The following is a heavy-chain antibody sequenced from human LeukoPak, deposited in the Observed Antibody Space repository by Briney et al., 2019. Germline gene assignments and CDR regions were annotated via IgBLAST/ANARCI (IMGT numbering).Heavy chain of an antibody. CDR3: ARAGFGELLVAAFDI. CDR2: IRCDGSNK. J-gene: IGHJ3*02. CDR1: GFTFSSYG. V-gene: IGHV3-30*02. D-gene: IGHD1-26*01. Sequence: GGSLRLSCAASGFTFSSYGMHWVRQAPGKGLEWVAFIRCDGSNKYYADSLKGRFTISRDNAKKSLYLQMNSLRVEDTAVYYCARAGFGELLVAAFDIWGQGTMVTVSS.